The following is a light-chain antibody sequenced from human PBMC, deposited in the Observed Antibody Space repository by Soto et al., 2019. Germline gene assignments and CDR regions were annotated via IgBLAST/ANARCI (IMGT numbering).Light chain of an antibody. CDR3: QQLHSYPLT. V-gene: IGKV1-9*01. J-gene: IGKJ4*01. CDR1: QGISSY. CDR2: AAS. Sequence: DIQLTQSPSFLSASVGDRVTITCRASQGISSYLAWYQQKPGKPPKVPIYAASTLQSGVPSRFRGSGSGTEFTLTISSLQPEDFATYYCQQLHSYPLTFGGGTKVEIK.